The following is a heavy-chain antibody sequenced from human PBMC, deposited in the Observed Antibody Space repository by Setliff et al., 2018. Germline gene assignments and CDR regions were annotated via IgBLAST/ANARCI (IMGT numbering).Heavy chain of an antibody. D-gene: IGHD1-26*01. Sequence: VKVSCKASGYSFTDYYMHWVRQVPGRGLEWMGWINPKSGGTRYAQKFQGRVTMTRDTSTSTAYMELSSLRSDDTAIYFCARHSGRYYVPGTFDSWGQGTLVTVSS. V-gene: IGHV1-2*02. CDR2: INPKSGGT. CDR1: GYSFTDYY. J-gene: IGHJ4*02. CDR3: ARHSGRYYVPGTFDS.